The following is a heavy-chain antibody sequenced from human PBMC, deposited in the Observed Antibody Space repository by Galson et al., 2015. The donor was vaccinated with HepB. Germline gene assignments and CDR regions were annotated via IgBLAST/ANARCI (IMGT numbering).Heavy chain of an antibody. Sequence: SVKVSCKASGYTFTSYVINWVRQAPGQGLEWMGGINTNTGTPTYAHGFTGRFVFSLDTSIGTAYLQISSLKTEDTAVYYCARVTSIYDFSSRAYSYYYYGMDVWGQGTTVAVSS. D-gene: IGHD6-19*01. CDR3: ARVTSIYDFSSRAYSYYYYGMDV. CDR2: INTNTGTP. J-gene: IGHJ6*02. CDR1: GYTFTSYV. V-gene: IGHV7-4-1*02.